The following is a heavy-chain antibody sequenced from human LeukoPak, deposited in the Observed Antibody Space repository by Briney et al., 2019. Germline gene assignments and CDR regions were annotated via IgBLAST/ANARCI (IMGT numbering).Heavy chain of an antibody. CDR3: TRDRKTYGDYDYYYYYMDV. CDR1: GFTFSSYE. Sequence: GGSLRLSCAASGFTFSSYEMNWVRQAPGKGLEWVGFIRSKAYGGTTEYAASVKGRFTISRDDSKSIAYLQMNSLKTEDTAVYYCTRDRKTYGDYDYYYYYMDVWGKGTTVTISS. D-gene: IGHD4-17*01. J-gene: IGHJ6*03. V-gene: IGHV3-49*04. CDR2: IRSKAYGGTT.